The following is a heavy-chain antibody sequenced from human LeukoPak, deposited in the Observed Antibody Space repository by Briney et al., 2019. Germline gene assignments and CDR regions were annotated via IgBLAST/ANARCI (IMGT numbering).Heavy chain of an antibody. CDR2: INPNSGGT. J-gene: IGHJ4*02. D-gene: IGHD5-24*01. V-gene: IGHV1-2*02. CDR1: GYTFTGYY. CDR3: ARVNGRWATTVNY. Sequence: ASVKVSCKASGYTFTGYYMHWVRQAPGQGLEWMGWINPNSGGTNYAQKFQGRVTMTRDTSISTAYMELSRLRSDDTAVYYCARVNGRWATTVNYWGQGTLVIVSS.